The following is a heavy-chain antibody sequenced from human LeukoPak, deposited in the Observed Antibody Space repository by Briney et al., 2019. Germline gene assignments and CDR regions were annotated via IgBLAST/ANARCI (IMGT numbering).Heavy chain of an antibody. D-gene: IGHD5-24*01. V-gene: IGHV1-46*01. CDR2: IGGST. CDR1: GGTFSSYA. CDR3: ARVRDGYNDAYDI. J-gene: IGHJ3*02. Sequence: GASVKVSCGASGGTFSSYAFSWVRQAPGQGLEWMGIIGGSTNYAQKFQGRVTMTRDTSTSTVYMELSSLRSEDTAVYYCARVRDGYNDAYDIWGQGTMVTVHS.